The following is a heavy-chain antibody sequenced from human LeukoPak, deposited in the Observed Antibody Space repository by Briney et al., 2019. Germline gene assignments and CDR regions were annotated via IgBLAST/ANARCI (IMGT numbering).Heavy chain of an antibody. J-gene: IGHJ6*03. CDR2: IYHSGST. D-gene: IGHD5-18*01. CDR3: ARAGGGRGYSYGYAYRTYYMDV. V-gene: IGHV4-38-2*02. CDR1: GGSISSGYY. Sequence: PSQTLSLTCTVSGGSISSGYYWGWIRQPPGKGLEWIGSIYHSGSTYYNPSLKSRVTISVDTSKNQFSLKLSSVTAADTAVYYCARAGGGRGYSYGYAYRTYYMDVWGKGTTVTVSS.